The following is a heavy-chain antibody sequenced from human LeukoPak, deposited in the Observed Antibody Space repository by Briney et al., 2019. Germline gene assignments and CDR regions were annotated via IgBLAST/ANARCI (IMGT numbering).Heavy chain of an antibody. CDR2: IYHSGST. D-gene: IGHD5-12*01. CDR3: ARASVEMATYFDY. Sequence: PSETLSLTCAVSGGSISSGGYSWSWIRQRPGKGLEWIGYIYHSGSTYYNSSLKSRVTISVDRSKNQFSLKLSSVTAADTAVYYCARASVEMATYFDYWGQGTLVTVSS. CDR1: GGSISSGGYS. J-gene: IGHJ4*02. V-gene: IGHV4-30-2*01.